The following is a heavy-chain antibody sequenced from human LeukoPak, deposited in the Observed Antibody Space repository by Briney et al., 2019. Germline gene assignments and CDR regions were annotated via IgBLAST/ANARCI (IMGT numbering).Heavy chain of an antibody. Sequence: PGGSLRLSCSASGFTVSSNYMSWLRQAPGKGLEWVSVIYSGGSTYYADSVKGRFTISRDNSKNTLYLQMNSLRAEDTAVYYCARDVEGVFDYWGQGTLVTVSS. CDR1: GFTVSSNY. CDR3: ARDVEGVFDY. D-gene: IGHD3-16*01. CDR2: IYSGGST. V-gene: IGHV3-53*01. J-gene: IGHJ4*02.